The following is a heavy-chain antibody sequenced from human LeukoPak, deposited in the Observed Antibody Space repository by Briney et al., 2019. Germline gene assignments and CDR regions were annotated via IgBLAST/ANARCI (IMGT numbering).Heavy chain of an antibody. CDR2: IYYSGST. Sequence: PSETLSLTCAVYGGSFSGFYWSWIRHVPGKGLEWIGSIYYSGSTYYNTSLKSRVTISVDTSKNQFSLKLSSVTAADTAVYYCARVSSRWYYYYYYMDVWGKGTTVTVSS. CDR3: ARVSSRWYYYYYYMDV. J-gene: IGHJ6*03. V-gene: IGHV4-34*01. CDR1: GGSFSGFY. D-gene: IGHD3-10*01.